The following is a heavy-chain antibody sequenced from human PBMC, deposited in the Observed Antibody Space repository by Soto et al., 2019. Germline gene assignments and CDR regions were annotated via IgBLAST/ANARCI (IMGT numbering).Heavy chain of an antibody. D-gene: IGHD2-8*02. CDR3: AAPGLGTGRYFFHD. Sequence: EVQLLDSGGGLVQPGGSLRLSGVASGFTSSSCAMRWVRQAPGKGLEWVSGISASGGSTYYADSVKGRFTISRDNCKNTLHLQVNRLRAEDTAVYYCAAPGLGTGRYFFHDWGQGTLVTVSS. J-gene: IGHJ4*02. CDR2: ISASGGST. V-gene: IGHV3-23*01. CDR1: GFTSSSCA.